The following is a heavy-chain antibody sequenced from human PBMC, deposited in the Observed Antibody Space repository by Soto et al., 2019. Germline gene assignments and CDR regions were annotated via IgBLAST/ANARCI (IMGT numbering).Heavy chain of an antibody. CDR2: INPSGGST. D-gene: IGHD3-3*01. J-gene: IGHJ6*02. CDR3: AGDLFTGQNPYYDFWSGYYSSWYYYGMDV. Sequence: ASVKVSCKASGYTFTSYYMHWVRQAPGQGLEWMGIINPSGGSTSYAQKFQGRVTMTRDTSTSTVYMELSSLRSEDTAVYYCAGDLFTGQNPYYDFWSGYYSSWYYYGMDVWGQGTTVTVSS. CDR1: GYTFTSYY. V-gene: IGHV1-46*01.